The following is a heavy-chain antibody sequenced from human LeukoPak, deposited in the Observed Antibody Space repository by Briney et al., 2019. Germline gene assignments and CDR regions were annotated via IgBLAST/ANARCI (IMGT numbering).Heavy chain of an antibody. V-gene: IGHV4-61*02. CDR2: IYTSGST. CDR1: GGSISSGSYY. Sequence: PSQTLSLTCTVSGGSISSGSYYWSWIRQPAGKGLDWIGRIYTSGSTNYNPSLKSRVTISVDTSKNQFSLKLSSVTAADTAVYYCARDSYYGSGSESNWFDPWGQGTLVTVSS. CDR3: ARDSYYGSGSESNWFDP. J-gene: IGHJ5*02. D-gene: IGHD3-10*01.